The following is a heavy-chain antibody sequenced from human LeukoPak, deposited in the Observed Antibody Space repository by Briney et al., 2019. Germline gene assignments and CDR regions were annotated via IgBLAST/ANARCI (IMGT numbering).Heavy chain of an antibody. D-gene: IGHD3-10*01. J-gene: IGHJ5*02. V-gene: IGHV4-30-2*01. CDR2: IYHSGST. CDR1: GGSISSGGYS. Sequence: SQTLSLTCAVSGGSISSGGYSWSWIRQPPGKGLEWIGYIYHSGSTYYNPSLKSRVTISVDRSKNQFSLKLSSVTAADTAVYYCARVVPLDLWFGEPQGFDPWGQGTLVTVSS. CDR3: ARVVPLDLWFGEPQGFDP.